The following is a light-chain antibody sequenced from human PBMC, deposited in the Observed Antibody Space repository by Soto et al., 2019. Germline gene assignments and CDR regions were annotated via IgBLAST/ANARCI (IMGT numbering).Light chain of an antibody. V-gene: IGKV3D-15*01. CDR2: GAS. J-gene: IGKJ1*01. Sequence: EIVMTQSPATLSVSPGERATLSCRASQSASSNLAWYQQKPGQAPRLLISGASNRANGIPDRFSGSGSGTDFTLSISRLEPEDSAVYYCQQHGTTFGQGTRWIS. CDR3: QQHGTT. CDR1: QSASSN.